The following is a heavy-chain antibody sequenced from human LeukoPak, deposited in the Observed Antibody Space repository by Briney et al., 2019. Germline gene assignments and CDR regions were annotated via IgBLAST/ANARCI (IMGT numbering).Heavy chain of an antibody. CDR1: GFTFSNHA. Sequence: GGSLRLSCAASGFTFSNHAIHWVRQAPGKGLEWVGVITYDGVNEYYGDSVKGRFSISRDNSKNTLSLQMNSLRAEDTAVYYCARGRHSGYGYILDYWGQGTLVTVSS. D-gene: IGHD5-12*01. CDR3: ARGRHSGYGYILDY. CDR2: ITYDGVNE. V-gene: IGHV3-30*04. J-gene: IGHJ4*02.